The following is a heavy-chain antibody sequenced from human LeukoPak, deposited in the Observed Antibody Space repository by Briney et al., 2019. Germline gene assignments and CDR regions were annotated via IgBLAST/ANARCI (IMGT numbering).Heavy chain of an antibody. J-gene: IGHJ4*02. CDR3: VSGGSYLTK. Sequence: SETLSLTCTVSGGSISSYWSWIRQSPGKGLEWIGYIYFSGATNYNPSLKSRLTITIDTSRNQFSLKLSSVTAADTAIYYCVSGGSYLTKWGQGTLVTVSS. CDR2: IYFSGAT. V-gene: IGHV4-59*01. D-gene: IGHD3-10*01. CDR1: GGSISSY.